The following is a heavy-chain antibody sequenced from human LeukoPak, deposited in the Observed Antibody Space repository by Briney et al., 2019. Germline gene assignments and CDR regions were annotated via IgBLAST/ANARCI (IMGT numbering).Heavy chain of an antibody. CDR1: GFSFSSYA. V-gene: IGHV3-23*01. J-gene: IGHJ4*02. CDR3: AKAPVTSCRGAFCYPFDY. CDR2: MSSSDDGR. D-gene: IGHD2-15*01. Sequence: GRSLRLSCATSGFSFSSYAMSWVRQAPGKGLEWVSAMSSSDDGRYYAASVRGRFTISRDTSRSTLYLQMNSLRAEDAAVYYCAKAPVTSCRGAFCYPFDYWGQGTLVTVSS.